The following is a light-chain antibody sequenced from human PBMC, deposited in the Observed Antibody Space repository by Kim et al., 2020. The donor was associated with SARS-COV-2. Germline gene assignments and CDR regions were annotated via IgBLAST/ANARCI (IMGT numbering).Light chain of an antibody. CDR1: QSVSSNY. CDR3: QQYGSSPIT. J-gene: IGKJ5*01. CDR2: GAS. Sequence: ENVLTQSPGTLSLSPGERATLSCRASQSVSSNYLAWYQQRPGQAPRLLIYGASSRAPGIPDRFSGSGSGTDFTLTITRLEPEDFAVYYCQQYGSSPITFGQGTRLEIK. V-gene: IGKV3-20*01.